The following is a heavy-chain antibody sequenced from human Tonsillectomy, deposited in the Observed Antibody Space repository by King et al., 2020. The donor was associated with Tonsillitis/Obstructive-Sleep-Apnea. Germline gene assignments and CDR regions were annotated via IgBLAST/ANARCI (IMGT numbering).Heavy chain of an antibody. CDR3: ARQIQYYGSGSYPFFDY. CDR1: GYSFTSYW. Sequence: VQLVESGAEVKKPGESLKISCKGSGYSFTSYWIGWVRQMPGKGLEWMGIIYPGDSDTRYSPSFQGQGTISADKSISTAYLQWGSLKASDTAMYYCARQIQYYGSGSYPFFDYWGQGTLVTVSS. V-gene: IGHV5-51*01. CDR2: IYPGDSDT. J-gene: IGHJ4*02. D-gene: IGHD3-10*01.